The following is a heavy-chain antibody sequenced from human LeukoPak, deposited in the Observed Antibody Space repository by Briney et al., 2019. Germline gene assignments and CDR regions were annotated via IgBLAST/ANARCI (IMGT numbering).Heavy chain of an antibody. D-gene: IGHD5-12*01. Sequence: ASVKVSCKASGYTFSSYGIAWVRQAPGQGLEWMGWISGYNGNANYAQKLQGRVSMTTDTSTTTAYMELRSLTSDDTALYYCARSSLGTITAGPFDYWGQGTLVTVSS. CDR2: ISGYNGNA. V-gene: IGHV1-18*01. J-gene: IGHJ4*02. CDR3: ARSSLGTITAGPFDY. CDR1: GYTFSSYG.